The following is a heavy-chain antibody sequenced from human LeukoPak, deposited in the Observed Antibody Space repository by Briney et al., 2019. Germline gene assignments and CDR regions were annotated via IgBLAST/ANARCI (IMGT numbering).Heavy chain of an antibody. J-gene: IGHJ4*02. CDR2: ISYDGSNK. V-gene: IGHV3-30*18. CDR1: GFTFSSYG. D-gene: IGHD1-26*01. Sequence: PGGSLRLSCAASGFTFSSYGMHWVRQAPGKGLEGGAVISYDGSNKYYADSVKGRFTISRDNSKNTLYLQMNSLRAEDTAVYYCAKDRRELLYYFDYRGQGTLVTVSS. CDR3: AKDRRELLYYFDY.